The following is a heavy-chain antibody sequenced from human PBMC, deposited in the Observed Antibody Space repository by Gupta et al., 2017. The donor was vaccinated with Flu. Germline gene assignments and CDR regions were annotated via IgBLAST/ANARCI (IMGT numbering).Heavy chain of an antibody. CDR3: ANPLSGNQRQFDC. Sequence: FTISRDNSKNTLYLQMNSLRPEDTAVSYCANPLSGNQRQFDCWGQGTLVTVPS. V-gene: IGHV3-30*02. J-gene: IGHJ4*02. D-gene: IGHD1-26*01.